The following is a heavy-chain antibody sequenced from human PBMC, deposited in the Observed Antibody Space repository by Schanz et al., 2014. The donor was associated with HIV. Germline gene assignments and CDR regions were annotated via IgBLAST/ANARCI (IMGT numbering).Heavy chain of an antibody. Sequence: QVQLVESGGGVVQPGRSLRLSCAASGFTFSNYGMHWVRQAPGKGLEWVAFISYDGSAQYEDSLKGRFTISRDNAKNSLYLQMNSLRAEDTAVYYCALSRPSGYGGSWYFDLWGRGTLVAVSS. CDR1: GFTFSNYG. J-gene: IGHJ2*01. V-gene: IGHV3-30*03. D-gene: IGHD2-15*01. CDR3: ALSRPSGYGGSWYFDL. CDR2: ISYDGSA.